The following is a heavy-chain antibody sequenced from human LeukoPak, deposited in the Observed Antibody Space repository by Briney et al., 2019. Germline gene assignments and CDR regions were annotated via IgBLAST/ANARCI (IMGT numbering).Heavy chain of an antibody. D-gene: IGHD3-10*01. CDR2: IYYSGST. CDR3: ARDSDYYYGMDV. J-gene: IGHJ6*02. CDR1: GGSISSYY. Sequence: ETLSLTCTVSGGSISSYYWSWIRKPPGKGLEWIGYIYYSGSTNYNPSLKSRVTISVDTSKNQFSLKPSSVTAADTAVYYCARDSDYYYGMDVWGQGTAVTVSS. V-gene: IGHV4-59*01.